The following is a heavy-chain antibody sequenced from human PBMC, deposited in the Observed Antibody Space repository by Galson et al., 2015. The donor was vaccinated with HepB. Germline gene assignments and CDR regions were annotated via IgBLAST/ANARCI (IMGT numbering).Heavy chain of an antibody. V-gene: IGHV3-15*01. D-gene: IGHD3-3*01. CDR2: IKSKTDGGTT. CDR3: TTDLNDFNYYYYGMDV. CDR1: GFTFSNAW. J-gene: IGHJ6*02. Sequence: SLRLSCAASGFTFSNAWMSWVRQAPGKGLEWVGRIKSKTDGGTTDYAAPVKGRFTISRDDSKNTLYLQMNSLKTEDTAVYYCTTDLNDFNYYYYGMDVWGQGTTVTVSS.